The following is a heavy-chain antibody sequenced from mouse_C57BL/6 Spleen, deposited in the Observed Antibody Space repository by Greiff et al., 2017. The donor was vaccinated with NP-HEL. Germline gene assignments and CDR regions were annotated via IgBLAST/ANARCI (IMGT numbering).Heavy chain of an antibody. J-gene: IGHJ4*01. CDR1: GYTFTDYE. D-gene: IGHD1-1*01. Sequence: VQVVESGAELVRPGASVTLSCKASGYTFTDYEMHWVKQTPGHGLEWIGAIDPETGGTAYNQKFKGKAILTADKSSSTAYMELRSLTSEDSAVYYCTRILLRQDYAMDYWGQGTSVTVSS. CDR2: IDPETGGT. CDR3: TRILLRQDYAMDY. V-gene: IGHV1-15*01.